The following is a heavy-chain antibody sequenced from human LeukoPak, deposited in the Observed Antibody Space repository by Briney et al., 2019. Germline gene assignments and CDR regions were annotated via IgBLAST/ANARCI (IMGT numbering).Heavy chain of an antibody. V-gene: IGHV4-59*01. J-gene: IGHJ6*02. CDR2: IYYSGST. CDR1: GGSISSYY. D-gene: IGHD1-26*01. CDR3: ARDRSGSSGDYGMDV. Sequence: SETLSLTRTVSGGSISSYYWSWIRQPPGKGLEWIGYIYYSGSTNYNPSLKGRVTISVDTPKNQFSLKLSSVTAADTAVYYCARDRSGSSGDYGMDVWGQGTTVTVSS.